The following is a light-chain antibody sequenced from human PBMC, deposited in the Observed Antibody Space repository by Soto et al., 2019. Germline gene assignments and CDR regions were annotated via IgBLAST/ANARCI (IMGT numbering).Light chain of an antibody. CDR3: QQYNNWPWT. Sequence: EIVLTQSPATLSLSPGERVTLSCRASQSVSSYLAWYQQKPGQAPRLLIYDASNRATGIPARFSGSGSGTDFTLTISSLQSEDLAVYYCQQYNNWPWTFGQGTKVDI. CDR2: DAS. V-gene: IGKV3-11*01. J-gene: IGKJ1*01. CDR1: QSVSSY.